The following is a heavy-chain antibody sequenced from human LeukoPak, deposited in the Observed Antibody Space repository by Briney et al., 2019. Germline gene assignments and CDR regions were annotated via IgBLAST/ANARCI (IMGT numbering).Heavy chain of an antibody. CDR1: GFTFSSYS. CDR2: ISSSSSYI. CDR3: AMQRFLEWLLLKYYFDY. V-gene: IGHV3-21*04. D-gene: IGHD3-3*01. J-gene: IGHJ4*02. Sequence: GGSLRLSCAASGFTFSSYSMNWVRQAPGKGLEWVSSISSSSSYIYYADSVKGRFTISRDNAKNSLYLQMNSLRSEDTAVYYCAMQRFLEWLLLKYYFDYWGQGTLVTVSS.